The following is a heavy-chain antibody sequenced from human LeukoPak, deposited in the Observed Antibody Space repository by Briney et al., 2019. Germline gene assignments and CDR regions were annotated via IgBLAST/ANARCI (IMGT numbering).Heavy chain of an antibody. Sequence: PGGSLRLSCAASGFTFSSYAMSWVRQAPGKGLEWVSGSGDYTFYANSVKGRFTIARDNSKNTLYLQMNSLRGEDTAVYYCARGRNSKSYSELEYWGQGTLVTVSS. CDR2: GSGDYT. J-gene: IGHJ4*02. D-gene: IGHD3-10*01. CDR1: GFTFSSYA. V-gene: IGHV3-23*01. CDR3: ARGRNSKSYSELEY.